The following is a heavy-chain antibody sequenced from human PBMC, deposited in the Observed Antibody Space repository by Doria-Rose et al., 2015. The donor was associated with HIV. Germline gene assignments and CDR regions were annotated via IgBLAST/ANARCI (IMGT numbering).Heavy chain of an antibody. D-gene: IGHD6-13*01. CDR2: IFSDDER. CDR1: GVSLSSPGMG. CDR3: ARIKSSRWYHKYYFDF. Sequence: QVTLKESGPVLVKPTETLTLTCTVSGVSLSSPGMGASWIRQPPGKAPEWLANIFSDDERSYKTSLKSRLTISSGTSKIQVVLTMTDMDPVDTATYYCARIKSSRWYHKYYFDFWGQGTLVIVSA. J-gene: IGHJ4*02. V-gene: IGHV2-26*01.